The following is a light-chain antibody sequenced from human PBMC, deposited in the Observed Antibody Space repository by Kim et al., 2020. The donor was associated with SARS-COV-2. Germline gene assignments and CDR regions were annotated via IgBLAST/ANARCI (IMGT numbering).Light chain of an antibody. CDR3: QSYDSSLSGSQV. V-gene: IGLV1-40*01. CDR2: GNS. J-gene: IGLJ3*02. Sequence: VTISSTGRSSRVGAGYDVHWYQQLPGTAPKLLIYGNSNRPSGVPDRFSGSKSGTSASLAITGLQAEDEADYYCQSYDSSLSGSQVFGGGTQLTVL. CDR1: SSRVGAGYD.